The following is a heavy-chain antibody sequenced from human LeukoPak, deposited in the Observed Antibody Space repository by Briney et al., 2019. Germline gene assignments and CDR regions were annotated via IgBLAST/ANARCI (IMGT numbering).Heavy chain of an antibody. V-gene: IGHV5-10-1*01. J-gene: IGHJ4*02. CDR2: IDPSDSYT. CDR3: ARHSGGYDLDY. Sequence: GESLKISCKGSAYYFASYWISWVRQMPGKGLEWMGRIDPSDSYTNYSPSFQGHVTISADKSINTAYLQWSSLKASDTAMDYCARHSGGYDLDYWGQGTLVTVSS. D-gene: IGHD5-12*01. CDR1: AYYFASYW.